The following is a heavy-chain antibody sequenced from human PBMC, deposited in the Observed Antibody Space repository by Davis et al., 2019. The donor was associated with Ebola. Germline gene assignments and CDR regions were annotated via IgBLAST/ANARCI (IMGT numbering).Heavy chain of an antibody. D-gene: IGHD3-3*01. CDR1: GFTFSSYG. Sequence: GESLKISCAASGFTFSSYGMHWVRQAPGKGLEWVAVISYDGSNKYSADSVKGRFTISRDNSKNTLYLQMNSLRAEDTAVYYCAKDLEHYWGQGTLVTVSS. J-gene: IGHJ4*02. CDR2: ISYDGSNK. CDR3: AKDLEHY. V-gene: IGHV3-30*18.